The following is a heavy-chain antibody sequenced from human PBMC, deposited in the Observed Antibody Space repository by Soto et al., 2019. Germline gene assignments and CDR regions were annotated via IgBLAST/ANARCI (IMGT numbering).Heavy chain of an antibody. J-gene: IGHJ4*02. CDR2: IYHSGST. CDR1: GYSISSGYY. CDR3: VRHYGDYVFDY. Sequence: SETLSLTCAVSGYSISSGYYWGWIRQPPGKGLEWIGSIYHSGSTYYNPSLKSRVTISVDTSKNQFSLKLSSVTAADTAVYYCVRHYGDYVFDYWGQGTLVTVS. V-gene: IGHV4-38-2*01. D-gene: IGHD4-17*01.